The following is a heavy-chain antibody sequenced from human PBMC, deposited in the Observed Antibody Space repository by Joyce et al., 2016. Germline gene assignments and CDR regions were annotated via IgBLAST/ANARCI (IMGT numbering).Heavy chain of an antibody. V-gene: IGHV3-23*01. D-gene: IGHD3-3*01. CDR3: ASHRWDSWSGQTRFYHYGMDD. J-gene: IGHJ6*02. CDR2: IASAGGTT. Sequence: EMQLLESGGGLVQPGESLRHACAVSGITFSANAMSCVRQAPGRGIWWVWSIASAGGTTFYAASVRGRFTMSRDTAKNTLYLQMNSLRAEDTAVYYCASHRWDSWSGQTRFYHYGMDDWGQGTTVTVSS. CDR1: GITFSANA.